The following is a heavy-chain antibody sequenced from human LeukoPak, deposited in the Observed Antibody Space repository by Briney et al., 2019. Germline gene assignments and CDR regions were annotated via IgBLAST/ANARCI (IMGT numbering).Heavy chain of an antibody. Sequence: GASVKVSCKASGYTFTSYYMHWVRQAPGQGLEWMGIINPSGGSTSYAQKLQGRVTMTTDTSTSTAYMKLRSLRSDDTAVYYCAILQYSSSPRDYWGQGTLVTVSS. CDR2: INPSGGST. CDR1: GYTFTSYY. V-gene: IGHV1-46*01. CDR3: AILQYSSSPRDY. J-gene: IGHJ4*02. D-gene: IGHD6-6*01.